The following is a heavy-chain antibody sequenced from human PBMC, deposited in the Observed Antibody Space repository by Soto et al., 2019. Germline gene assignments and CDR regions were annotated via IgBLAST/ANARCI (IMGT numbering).Heavy chain of an antibody. D-gene: IGHD3-22*01. Sequence: GGSLRLSCAASRFTFSTYWMHWVRQAPGKGLVWVSRINSDGTGTSYADSVKGRITISRDNAKNTLYLQMNSLRSEDTAVYYCAGDSSGYSYDAFDIWGQGTMVTVSS. CDR3: AGDSSGYSYDAFDI. V-gene: IGHV3-74*01. CDR2: INSDGTGT. CDR1: RFTFSTYW. J-gene: IGHJ3*02.